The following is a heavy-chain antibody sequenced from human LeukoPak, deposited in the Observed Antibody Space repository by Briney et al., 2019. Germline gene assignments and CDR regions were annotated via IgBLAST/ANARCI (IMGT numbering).Heavy chain of an antibody. CDR2: ISSSGGST. J-gene: IGHJ1*01. CDR3: AKGRDSSGIDQYFQH. V-gene: IGHV3-23*01. Sequence: GSLRLSCAASGFTFSSYAMRWVRQAPGKRLEWVSGISSSGGSTYYADSVKGRFTISRDNSKNTLYLQMNILRAEDTAVYYCAKGRDSSGIDQYFQHWGQGTLVTVSS. D-gene: IGHD3-22*01. CDR1: GFTFSSYA.